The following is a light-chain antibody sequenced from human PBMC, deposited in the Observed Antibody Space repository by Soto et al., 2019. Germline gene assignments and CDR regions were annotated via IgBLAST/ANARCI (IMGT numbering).Light chain of an antibody. V-gene: IGKV3-15*01. Sequence: EMLMTQSPATLSVSPGERATLSCRASQSISSRLAWYQQKPGQAPRLLIYGTSTRANGIPSRFSGSGSGTEFILTISSLQSHDVAVYYCQEYNHWHPVTFGGGTKVELK. CDR2: GTS. J-gene: IGKJ4*01. CDR3: QEYNHWHPVT. CDR1: QSISSR.